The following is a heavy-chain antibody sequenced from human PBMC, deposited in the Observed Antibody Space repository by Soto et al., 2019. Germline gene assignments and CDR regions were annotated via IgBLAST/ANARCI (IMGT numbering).Heavy chain of an antibody. CDR2: IIPIFGTA. V-gene: IGHV1-69*13. Sequence: SVEVSCKACKGTFCSYAFNWVRHAPGQGLACMERIIPIFGTANYAQKFQGRVTITADESTSTAYMELSSLRSEDTAVYYCARANDFWSGYYPIYYYYYGMDVWGQGTTVTVSS. J-gene: IGHJ6*02. CDR3: ARANDFWSGYYPIYYYYYGMDV. CDR1: KGTFCSYA. D-gene: IGHD3-3*01.